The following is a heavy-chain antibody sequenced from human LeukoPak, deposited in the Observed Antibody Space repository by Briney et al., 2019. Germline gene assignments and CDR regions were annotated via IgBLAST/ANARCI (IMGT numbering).Heavy chain of an antibody. V-gene: IGHV4-34*01. CDR3: AGSGWYGDFDY. J-gene: IGHJ4*02. CDR2: INHSGST. Sequence: PSETLSLTCAVYGGSFSGYYWSWIRQPPGKGLEWIGEINHSGSTNYNPSLKSRVTISVDTSKNQFSLKLSSVTAADTAVYYCAGSGWYGDFDYWGQGTLVTVSS. D-gene: IGHD6-19*01. CDR1: GGSFSGYY.